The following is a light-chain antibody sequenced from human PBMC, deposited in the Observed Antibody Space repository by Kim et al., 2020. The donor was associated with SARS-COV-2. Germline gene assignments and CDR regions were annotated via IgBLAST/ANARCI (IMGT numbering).Light chain of an antibody. J-gene: IGLJ2*01. CDR3: QSYDSSKSVV. CDR2: EDN. V-gene: IGLV6-57*01. CDR1: SGSIGSNY. Sequence: KTVTISCTRSSGSIGSNYVQWYQQRPGSSPTTVIYEDNQRPSGVPDRFSGSIDSSSNSASLTISGLKTEDEADYYCQSYDSSKSVVFGGGTQLTVL.